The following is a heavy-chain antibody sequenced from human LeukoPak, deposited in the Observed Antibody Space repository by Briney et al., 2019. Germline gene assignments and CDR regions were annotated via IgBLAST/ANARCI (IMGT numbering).Heavy chain of an antibody. CDR2: ISGYNGNT. Sequence: ASVKVSCKASGYTFTSYGISWVRQAPGQGLERMGWISGYNGNTNYAQKVQGRVTMTTDTSTSTAYMEPRSLRSDDTAVYYCARPNYRGGSGSYGGTNWFDPWGQGTLVTVSS. V-gene: IGHV1-18*01. CDR3: ARPNYRGGSGSYGGTNWFDP. D-gene: IGHD3-10*01. CDR1: GYTFTSYG. J-gene: IGHJ5*02.